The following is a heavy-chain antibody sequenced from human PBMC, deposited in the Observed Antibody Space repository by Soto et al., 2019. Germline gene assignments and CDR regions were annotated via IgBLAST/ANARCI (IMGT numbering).Heavy chain of an antibody. D-gene: IGHD3-22*01. J-gene: IGHJ2*01. Sequence: QVQLVQSGAEVKKPGSSVKVSCKASGGTFSSYAISWVRQAPGQGLEWMGGIIPIFGTANYAQKFQGRVTITADESTSTAYMELSSLRSEDTAVYYCASGVYYDSSDYPPYWYFDLWGRGTLVTVSS. CDR2: IIPIFGTA. V-gene: IGHV1-69*01. CDR3: ASGVYYDSSDYPPYWYFDL. CDR1: GGTFSSYA.